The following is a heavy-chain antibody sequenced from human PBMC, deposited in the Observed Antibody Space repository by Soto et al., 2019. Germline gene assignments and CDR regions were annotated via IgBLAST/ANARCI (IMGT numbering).Heavy chain of an antibody. D-gene: IGHD3-10*01. CDR3: AKDRGFGELYYYMDV. CDR2: ISYDGSNK. V-gene: IGHV3-30*18. J-gene: IGHJ6*03. Sequence: QVQLVESGGGVVQPGRSLRLSCAASGFTFSSYGMHWVRQAPGKGLERVAGISYDGSNKYYADSVKGRFSISRDNSKNTRYRQMNGLRPEDTAVYYCAKDRGFGELYYYMDVWGKGTTVTVSS. CDR1: GFTFSSYG.